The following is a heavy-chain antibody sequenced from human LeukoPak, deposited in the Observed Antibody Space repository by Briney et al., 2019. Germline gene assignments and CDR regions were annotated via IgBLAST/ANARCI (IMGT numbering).Heavy chain of an antibody. V-gene: IGHV3-23*01. CDR1: GFTFGTYT. J-gene: IGHJ5*02. CDR2: IVGSGAT. D-gene: IGHD5/OR15-5a*01. CDR3: TKDRIYIYGLRDLNL. Sequence: GGSLRLSCTVSGFTFGTYTMSWVRQAPGEGLKWVSGIVGSGATYYADSVKGRFTISKDSSKNTLYLQMNSLRVDDTAVYYCTKDRIYIYGLRDLNLWARETLATVSS.